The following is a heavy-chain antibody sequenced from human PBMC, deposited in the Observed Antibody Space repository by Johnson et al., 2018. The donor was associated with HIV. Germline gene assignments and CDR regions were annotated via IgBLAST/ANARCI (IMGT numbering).Heavy chain of an antibody. CDR3: ARADGSQAFDI. CDR1: GFTFDDYV. D-gene: IGHD2-2*03. V-gene: IGHV3-7*01. CDR2: IKQDGSEK. Sequence: VQLVESGGGLEQPGRSLRLSCAASGFTFDDYVMHWVRQAPGKGLEWVANIKQDGSEKYYVDSVKGRFTISRDNAKNSLYLQMNSLRAEDTAVYYCARADGSQAFDIWGQGTMVTVSS. J-gene: IGHJ3*02.